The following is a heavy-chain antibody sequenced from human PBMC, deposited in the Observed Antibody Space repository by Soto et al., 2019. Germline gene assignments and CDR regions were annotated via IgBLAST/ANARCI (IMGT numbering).Heavy chain of an antibody. D-gene: IGHD6-13*01. CDR3: AKDQGSSWYEIDY. V-gene: IGHV3-23*01. J-gene: IGHJ4*02. Sequence: GGSLRLSCAASGFTFSNAWMSWVRQAPGKGLEWVSTISGSGGSTYYADSVKGRFTISRDNSKNTLYLQMNSLRAEDTAVYYCAKDQGSSWYEIDYWGQGTLVTAPQ. CDR1: GFTFSNAW. CDR2: ISGSGGST.